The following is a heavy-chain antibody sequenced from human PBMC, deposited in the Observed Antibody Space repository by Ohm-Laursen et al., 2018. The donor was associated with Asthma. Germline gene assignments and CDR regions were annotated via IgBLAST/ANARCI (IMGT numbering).Heavy chain of an antibody. V-gene: IGHV3-11*04. CDR3: AREYCSGGSCHSPGYYGMDV. Sequence: SLRLSCTASGFTFSDYYMSWIRQAPGKGLEWVAYIVSSGTTTHYADSVKGRFTISRDNAKKSLYLQMNSLRVEDTAVYYCAREYCSGGSCHSPGYYGMDVWGQGTTVSVSS. CDR2: IVSSGTTT. CDR1: GFTFSDYY. J-gene: IGHJ6*02. D-gene: IGHD2-15*01.